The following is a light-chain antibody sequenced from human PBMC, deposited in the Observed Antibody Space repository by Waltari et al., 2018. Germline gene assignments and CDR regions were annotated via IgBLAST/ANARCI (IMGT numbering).Light chain of an antibody. CDR3: QHNLRLPVT. Sequence: EIVLTQSPGTLSLSPGERATLSCRASQSVGRSLAWYQQKPGQAPRLLIYGASTRATGIPDRFSGSGSGTDFSLTVSRLEPEDFGLYYCQHNLRLPVTFGQGTKVEIK. CDR2: GAS. V-gene: IGKV3-20*01. J-gene: IGKJ1*01. CDR1: QSVGRS.